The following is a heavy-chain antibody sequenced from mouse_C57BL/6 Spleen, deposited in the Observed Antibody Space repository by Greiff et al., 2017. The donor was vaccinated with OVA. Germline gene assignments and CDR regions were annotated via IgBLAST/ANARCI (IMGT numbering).Heavy chain of an antibody. V-gene: IGHV1-76*01. Sequence: LVESGAELVRPGASVKLSCKASGYTFTDYYINWVKQRPGQGLEWIARIYPGSGNTYYNEKFKGKATLTAEKSSSTAYMQLSSLTSEDSAVYFCARDYYGSSYDYYAMDYWGQGTSVTVSP. CDR1: GYTFTDYY. CDR3: ARDYYGSSYDYYAMDY. D-gene: IGHD1-1*01. J-gene: IGHJ4*01. CDR2: IYPGSGNT.